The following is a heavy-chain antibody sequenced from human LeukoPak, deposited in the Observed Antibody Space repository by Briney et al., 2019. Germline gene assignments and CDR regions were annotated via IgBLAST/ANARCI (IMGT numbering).Heavy chain of an antibody. Sequence: GGSLRLSCAASGFTSDDYGMSWVRQAPGKGLEWVSGIHRNGGSTGYADSVKGRFTISRDNAKNSLYLQMNSLRAEDTALYHCARGNSNFDYWGQGTLVTVFS. J-gene: IGHJ4*02. D-gene: IGHD1-7*01. CDR2: IHRNGGST. CDR1: GFTSDDYG. CDR3: ARGNSNFDY. V-gene: IGHV3-20*01.